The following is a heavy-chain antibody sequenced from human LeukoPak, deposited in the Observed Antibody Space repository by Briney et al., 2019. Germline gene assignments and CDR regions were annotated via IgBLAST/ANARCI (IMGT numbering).Heavy chain of an antibody. CDR2: IFHSGTT. Sequence: PSETLSLTCTVSGGSISSGAYYWSGVRQHPGKGLEWIGYIFHSGTTYYNPSLKSRLSISVDTSKNQFSLKLSSVTAADTAVYYCARDRNYYDRSGYRAFDIWGQGTMVTVSS. D-gene: IGHD3-22*01. CDR1: GGSISSGAYY. CDR3: ARDRNYYDRSGYRAFDI. J-gene: IGHJ3*02. V-gene: IGHV4-31*03.